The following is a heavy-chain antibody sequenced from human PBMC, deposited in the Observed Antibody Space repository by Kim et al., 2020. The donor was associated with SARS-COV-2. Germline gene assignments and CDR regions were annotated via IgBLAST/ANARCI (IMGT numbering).Heavy chain of an antibody. D-gene: IGHD2-2*01. CDR3: AREGYCRSTSCYEGGAFDI. Sequence: GGSLRLSCAASGFTFDDYGMSWVRQAPGKGLEWVSGINWNGGSTGYADSVKGRFTISRDNAKNSLYLQMNSLRAEDTALYHCAREGYCRSTSCYEGGAFDIWGQGTMVIVSS. CDR1: GFTFDDYG. J-gene: IGHJ3*02. V-gene: IGHV3-20*01. CDR2: INWNGGST.